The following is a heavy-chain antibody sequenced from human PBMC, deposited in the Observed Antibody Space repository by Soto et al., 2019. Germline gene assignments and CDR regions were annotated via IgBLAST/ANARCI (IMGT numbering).Heavy chain of an antibody. CDR3: ARGVDYYDSSGFSHYLDH. CDR2: LHYSGST. J-gene: IGHJ4*02. D-gene: IGHD3-22*01. Sequence: SETLSLTCTVSGGSISGSYWYWIRQPPGEGLEWIGNLHYSGSTNYNPSLKSRVSIFLDMSKNQISLKLVSLTAADTAVYYCARGVDYYDSSGFSHYLDHWGQGTLVTVSS. CDR1: GGSISGSY. V-gene: IGHV4-59*01.